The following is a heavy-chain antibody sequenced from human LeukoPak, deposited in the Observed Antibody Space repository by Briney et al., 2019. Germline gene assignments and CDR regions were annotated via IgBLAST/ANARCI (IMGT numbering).Heavy chain of an antibody. V-gene: IGHV3-53*01. J-gene: IGHJ5*02. CDR2: IYSGGST. CDR1: GFTVSSNY. CDR3: ARQKTAISNWFDP. Sequence: GGSLRLSCAASGFTVSSNYMSWVRQAPGKGLEWVSVIYSGGSTYYADSVKGRFTISRDNSKNTLYLQMNSLRAEDTAVYYCARQKTAISNWFDPWGQGTLVTVSS. D-gene: IGHD5-12*01.